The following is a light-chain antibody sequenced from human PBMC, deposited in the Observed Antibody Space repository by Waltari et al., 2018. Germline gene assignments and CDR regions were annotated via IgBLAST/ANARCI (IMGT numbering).Light chain of an antibody. CDR2: LGS. CDR3: MQALQIPQT. J-gene: IGKJ4*01. Sequence: EIVLTQSPLLLPVTPGEPASISCRSSQNHLYSNGNNYLDWYLQKPGQSPQLLIFLGSNRASGVPDRFSGSGSGTDFTLKITRVEAEDVGVYYCMQALQIPQTFGGGTKVEIK. CDR1: QNHLYSNGNNY. V-gene: IGKV2-28*01.